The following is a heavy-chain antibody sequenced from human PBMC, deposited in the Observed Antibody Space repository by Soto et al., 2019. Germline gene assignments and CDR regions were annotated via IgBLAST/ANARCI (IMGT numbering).Heavy chain of an antibody. V-gene: IGHV4-31*03. J-gene: IGHJ6*02. CDR3: ARGSGSSGYLNYYYYGIDV. CDR1: GGSISSGGYY. Sequence: QVQLQESGPGLVKPSQTLSLTCTVSGGSISSGGYYWSWIRQHPGKGLEWIGYIYYSGSTYYNPSLTSRVTISVDTSKNQFSLKLSSVAAADTAVYYCARGSGSSGYLNYYYYGIDVWGQGTTVTVSS. CDR2: IYYSGST. D-gene: IGHD3-22*01.